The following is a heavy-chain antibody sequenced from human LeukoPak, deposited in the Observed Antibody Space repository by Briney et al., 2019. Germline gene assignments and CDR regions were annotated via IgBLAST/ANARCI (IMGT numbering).Heavy chain of an antibody. V-gene: IGHV4-4*07. Sequence: SETLSLTCTVSGGSISSYYWSWIRQPAGKGLEWIGRIYTSGSTNYNPSLKSRVTMSVDTSKNQFSLKLSSVTAADTAVYYCARSYSSGSPFPPNNWFDPWGQGTLVTVSS. CDR2: IYTSGST. CDR3: ARSYSSGSPFPPNNWFDP. J-gene: IGHJ5*02. CDR1: GGSISSYY. D-gene: IGHD3-10*01.